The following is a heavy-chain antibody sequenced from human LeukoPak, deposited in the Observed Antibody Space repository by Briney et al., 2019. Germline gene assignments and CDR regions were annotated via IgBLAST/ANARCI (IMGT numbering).Heavy chain of an antibody. J-gene: IGHJ4*02. V-gene: IGHV1-18*01. D-gene: IGHD3-9*01. CDR3: ARDRPDYYDILTGYSESFDY. Sequence: ASVKVSCKASGYTFTSYGISWVRQAPGQGLEWMGWISAYNGNTNYAQKLQGRVTMTTDTSTSTAYMELRSLRSDDTAVYYCARDRPDYYDILTGYSESFDYWGQGNLVTVSS. CDR1: GYTFTSYG. CDR2: ISAYNGNT.